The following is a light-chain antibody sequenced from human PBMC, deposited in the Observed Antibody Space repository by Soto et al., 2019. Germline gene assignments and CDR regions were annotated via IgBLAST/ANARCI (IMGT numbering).Light chain of an antibody. Sequence: ETVMTQSPATLSVSPGETATLSCRASQNVYTNLSWYQQKPGQAPRLVLYGASTRATGGPARFSGSGSGTEFTLTISSLQPGDVATFYCQQYNSYPWTFGQGTKVDIK. V-gene: IGKV3-15*01. CDR2: GAS. J-gene: IGKJ1*01. CDR1: QNVYTN. CDR3: QQYNSYPWT.